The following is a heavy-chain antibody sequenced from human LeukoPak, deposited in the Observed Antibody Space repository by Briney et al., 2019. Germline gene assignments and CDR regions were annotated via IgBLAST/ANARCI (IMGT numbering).Heavy chain of an antibody. D-gene: IGHD7-27*01. CDR1: GGSISGYY. V-gene: IGHV4-59*08. J-gene: IGHJ4*02. CDR3: ARHFNMGTSAFDY. Sequence: PSETLSLTCTVSGGSISGYYWSWIRQPPGKGLEWIGYIYYSRYTNYNPSLKSRVTISVDTSKNQFSLRLSSVTAADTAVYYCARHFNMGTSAFDYWGQGTLVTVSS. CDR2: IYYSRYT.